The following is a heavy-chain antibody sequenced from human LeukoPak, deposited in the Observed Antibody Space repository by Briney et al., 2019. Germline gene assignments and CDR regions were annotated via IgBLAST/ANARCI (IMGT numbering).Heavy chain of an antibody. V-gene: IGHV3-23*01. D-gene: IGHD6-19*01. CDR2: ISGSGGST. J-gene: IGHJ4*02. Sequence: GGSLRLSCAASGFTFSSYAMSWVRQAPGKRLEWVSAISGSGGSTYYADSVKGRFTISRDNSKNTLYLQMNSLRAEDTAVYYCAKVLGIAVAGYFDYWGQGTLVTVSS. CDR1: GFTFSSYA. CDR3: AKVLGIAVAGYFDY.